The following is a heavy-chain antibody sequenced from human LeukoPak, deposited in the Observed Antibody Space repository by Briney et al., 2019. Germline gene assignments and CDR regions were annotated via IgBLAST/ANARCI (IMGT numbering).Heavy chain of an antibody. V-gene: IGHV3-66*01. CDR1: GFTVSDNY. Sequence: GGSLRLSCAASGFTVSDNYMSWVRQAPGKGLEWVSVFYSGGSTRYADSVKGRFTISRDNSKNTPYLQLNSLGAEDTAVYFCASSSWSSEYFHYWGQGTLVTVSS. J-gene: IGHJ1*01. CDR2: FYSGGST. CDR3: ASSSWSSEYFHY. D-gene: IGHD6-13*01.